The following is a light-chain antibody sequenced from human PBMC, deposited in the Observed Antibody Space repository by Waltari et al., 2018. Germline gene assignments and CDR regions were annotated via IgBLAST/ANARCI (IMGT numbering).Light chain of an antibody. V-gene: IGLV1-40*01. CDR2: VNS. CDR1: SSNIGSGYD. J-gene: IGLJ2*01. Sequence: QSVLTQPPSVSGAPGQRVTISCTGSSSNIGSGYDVHWYQPLPGTAPKLLIRVNSNRPSAVPVRFAGSRSGTSASLASTGLRPEDEADYYGQSYDSSLSGRVFGGGTKVTVL. CDR3: QSYDSSLSGRV.